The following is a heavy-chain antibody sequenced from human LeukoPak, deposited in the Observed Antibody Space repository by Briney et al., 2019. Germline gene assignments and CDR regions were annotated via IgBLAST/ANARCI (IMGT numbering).Heavy chain of an antibody. J-gene: IGHJ6*03. CDR1: EFSFSSYS. D-gene: IGHD3-3*01. CDR3: AKTSLADGSGHYYYMDD. Sequence: GGSLRLSCEAYEFSFSSYSMHWVRQTPDKGLDWLAVMSGDGSKTFYADSVKGRFTISRDNSQNTVSLQVNNVKTEDTALYYCAKTSLADGSGHYYYMDDWGKGTTVTVSS. CDR2: MSGDGSKT. V-gene: IGHV3-30*18.